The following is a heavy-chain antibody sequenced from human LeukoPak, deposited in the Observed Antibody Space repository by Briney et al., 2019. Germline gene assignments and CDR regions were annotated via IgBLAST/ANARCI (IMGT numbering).Heavy chain of an antibody. V-gene: IGHV1-46*01. CDR3: AGGTTNTKGAFDL. D-gene: IGHD2-8*01. CDR2: INPSGSST. CDR1: GYTFTNYY. J-gene: IGHJ3*01. Sequence: ASVKVSCKASGYTFTNYYIHLVRQAPGQGLEWMGIINPSGSSTSYAQKFQGRVTMTRDTSTSTVYMELSSLKSEDTAVYYCAGGTTNTKGAFDLRGQGTMVTVSS.